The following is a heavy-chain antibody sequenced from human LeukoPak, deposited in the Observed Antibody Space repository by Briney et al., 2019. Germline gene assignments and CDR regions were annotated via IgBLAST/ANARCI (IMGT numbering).Heavy chain of an antibody. CDR3: ARGPRLRFLEWLLSDYYYYYMDV. CDR2: MNPNSGNT. V-gene: IGHV1-8*03. D-gene: IGHD3-3*01. CDR1: GYTFTSYD. Sequence: ASVKVSCKASGYTFTSYDINWVRQAPGQGLEWMGWMNPNSGNTGYAQKFQGRVTITRNTSISTAYMELSSLRSEDTAVYYCARGPRLRFLEWLLSDYYYYYMDVWGKGTTVTVSS. J-gene: IGHJ6*03.